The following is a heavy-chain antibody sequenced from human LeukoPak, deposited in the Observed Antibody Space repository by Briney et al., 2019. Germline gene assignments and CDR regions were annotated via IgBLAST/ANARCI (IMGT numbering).Heavy chain of an antibody. V-gene: IGHV3-33*05. CDR3: ARDLKMKHCDF. J-gene: IGHJ4*02. CDR1: GFILNNYG. Sequence: GGSLRLSCATTGFILNNYGMHWVRQAPGKGLEWVALMPYDGSDKYYADSVKGRFTISRDNSKNTLYLQMNSLRVEDTAIYYCARDLKMKHCDFWGQGTLVTVSS. D-gene: IGHD5-24*01. CDR2: MPYDGSDK.